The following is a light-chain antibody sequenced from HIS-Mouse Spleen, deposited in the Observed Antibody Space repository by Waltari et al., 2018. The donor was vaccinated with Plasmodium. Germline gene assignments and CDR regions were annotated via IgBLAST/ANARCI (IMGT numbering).Light chain of an antibody. V-gene: IGLV3-25*03. Sequence: SYELTQPPSVSVSPGQTARITCSGDALPQQYAYWYQQKPGQAPVLVRYKDSERPSGIPERFSGSSSGTTVTLTISGVQAEDEADYYCQSADSSGTYVVFGGGTKLTVL. CDR2: KDS. J-gene: IGLJ2*01. CDR1: ALPQQY. CDR3: QSADSSGTYVV.